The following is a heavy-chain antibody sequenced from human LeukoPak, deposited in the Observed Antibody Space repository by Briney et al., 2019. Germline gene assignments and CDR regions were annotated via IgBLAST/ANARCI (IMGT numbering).Heavy chain of an antibody. Sequence: ASVKVSCKASGYTFTSYDINWVRQATGQGLEWMGWMNPNSGNTGYAQRFQGRVTITRNTSISTAYMELSSLRSEDTAVYYCVKRRRDSSGHFDSWGQGTLVTVSS. CDR2: MNPNSGNT. CDR3: VKRRRDSSGHFDS. V-gene: IGHV1-8*03. CDR1: GYTFTSYD. D-gene: IGHD3-22*01. J-gene: IGHJ4*02.